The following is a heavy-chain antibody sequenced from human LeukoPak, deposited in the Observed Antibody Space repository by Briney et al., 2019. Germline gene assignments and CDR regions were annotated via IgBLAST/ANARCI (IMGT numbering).Heavy chain of an antibody. Sequence: GGCRRLAWAAAGFTFSSYGMRWVRQAAGKGLEWVAVILYDGSHNYYADSVKRRFPISRDNSKNTLYLQMNSLRADDTAVYYCAKDGGYSGYFDYWGQGTLVTVSS. V-gene: IGHV3-33*06. CDR2: ILYDGSHN. CDR3: AKDGGYSGYFDY. CDR1: GFTFSSYG. J-gene: IGHJ4*02. D-gene: IGHD5-12*01.